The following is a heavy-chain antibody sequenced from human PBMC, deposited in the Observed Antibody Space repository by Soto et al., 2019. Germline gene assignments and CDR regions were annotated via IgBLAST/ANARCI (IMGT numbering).Heavy chain of an antibody. Sequence: SETLSLTCTVSGGSISSNYWTWIRQPPGKGLEWIGYVYNSGSTNYNPTLKSRVTISEDTSKSQFSLKVNSMTAADTAVYYCARYRREAVAGYTLDNWGQGILVTVSS. V-gene: IGHV4-59*01. CDR2: VYNSGST. CDR1: GGSISSNY. J-gene: IGHJ4*02. CDR3: ARYRREAVAGYTLDN. D-gene: IGHD6-13*01.